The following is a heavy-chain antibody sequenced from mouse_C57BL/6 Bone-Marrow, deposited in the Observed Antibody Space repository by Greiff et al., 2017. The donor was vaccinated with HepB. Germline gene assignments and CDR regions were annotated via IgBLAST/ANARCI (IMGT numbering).Heavy chain of an antibody. CDR2: ISDGGSYT. CDR1: GFTFSSYA. Sequence: EVMLVESGGGLVKPGGSLKLSCAASGFTFSSYAMSWVRQTPEKRLEWVATISDGGSYTYYPDNVKGRFTISRDNAKNNLYLQMSHLKSEDTAMYYCAREGDCGGFAYWGQGTLVTVSA. J-gene: IGHJ3*01. V-gene: IGHV5-4*01. CDR3: AREGDCGGFAY.